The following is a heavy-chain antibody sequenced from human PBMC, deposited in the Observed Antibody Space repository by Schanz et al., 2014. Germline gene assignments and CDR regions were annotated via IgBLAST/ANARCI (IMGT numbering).Heavy chain of an antibody. CDR2: FDAHDGRA. CDR3: AKTLFPGGTQTFGN. V-gene: IGHV3-23*04. CDR1: GFTFSSYA. J-gene: IGHJ4*02. D-gene: IGHD2-8*02. Sequence: VQLVESGGGVVQPGGSLRLSCAASGFTFSSYAMSWVRQAPGKGLEWVSGFDAHDGRAYYADSAKGRFTISRDNSKSTLYVEMNSLRVEDTAVYYCAKTLFPGGTQTFGNWGRGTLVTVSS.